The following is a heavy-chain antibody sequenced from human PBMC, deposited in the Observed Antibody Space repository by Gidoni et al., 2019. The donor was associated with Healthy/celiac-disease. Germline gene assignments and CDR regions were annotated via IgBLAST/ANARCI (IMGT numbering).Heavy chain of an antibody. Sequence: QVQLVESGGGVVQPGRSLRLSCAASGFTFRSYAMHWVRQAPGKGLEWVAVISYDGSNKYYADSVKGRFTISRDNSKNTLYLQMNSLRAEDTAVYYCARDVDSPGSWYFDLWGRGTLVTVSS. CDR1: GFTFRSYA. D-gene: IGHD5-12*01. V-gene: IGHV3-30-3*01. CDR2: ISYDGSNK. CDR3: ARDVDSPGSWYFDL. J-gene: IGHJ2*01.